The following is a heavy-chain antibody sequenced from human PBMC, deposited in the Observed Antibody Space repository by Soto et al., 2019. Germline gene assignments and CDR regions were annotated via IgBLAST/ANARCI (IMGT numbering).Heavy chain of an antibody. V-gene: IGHV4-30-4*01. Sequence: SETLSLTCTVSGGSISSGDYYWSWIRQPPGKGLEWIGYIYYSGSTYYNLSLKSRVTISVDTSKNQFSLRLSSVTAADTAVYYCAESTRGSYFDYWGQGTQVTVSS. CDR3: AESTRGSYFDY. CDR2: IYYSGST. CDR1: GGSISSGDYY. J-gene: IGHJ4*02. D-gene: IGHD2-15*01.